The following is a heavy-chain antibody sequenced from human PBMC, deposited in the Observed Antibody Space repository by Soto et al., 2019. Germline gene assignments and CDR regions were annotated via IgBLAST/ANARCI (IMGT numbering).Heavy chain of an antibody. CDR2: IYPDDSDT. CDR3: ARQEQQLVGFDY. J-gene: IGHJ4*02. D-gene: IGHD6-13*01. CDR1: GYTFTKYW. V-gene: IGHV5-51*01. Sequence: GESLKISCQASGYTFTKYWVGWVRQMPGKGLEWMGIIYPDDSDTRYSPSFQGHVTISADKSISTAYLQWSSLKASDSAMYYCARQEQQLVGFDYWGQGTLVTVSS.